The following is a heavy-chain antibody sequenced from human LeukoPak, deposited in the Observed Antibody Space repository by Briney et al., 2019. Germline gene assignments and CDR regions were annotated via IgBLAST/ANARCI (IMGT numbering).Heavy chain of an antibody. V-gene: IGHV4-59*01. CDR1: GGSFSGYY. J-gene: IGHJ4*02. CDR2: IYYSGST. D-gene: IGHD2-8*01. Sequence: PSETLSLTCAVYGGSFSGYYWSWIRQPPGKGLEWIGYIYYSGSTNYNPSLKSRVTISVDTSKNQFSLKLSSVTAADTAVYYCASQWAYWGQGTLVTVSS. CDR3: ASQWAY.